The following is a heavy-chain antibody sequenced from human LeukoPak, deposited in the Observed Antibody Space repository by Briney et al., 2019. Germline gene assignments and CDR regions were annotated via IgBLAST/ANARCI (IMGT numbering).Heavy chain of an antibody. V-gene: IGHV3-23*01. J-gene: IGHJ4*02. CDR3: AKDRGLRFLEWFFDY. CDR2: ISGSDGST. CDR1: GFTLRTYA. Sequence: PGGSLRLSCAASGFTLRTYAISWVRQAPGKGLEWVSAISGSDGSTYYADSVKGRFTISRDNSKNTLYLQMNSLRAEDTAVYYCAKDRGLRFLEWFFDYWRQGTLVTVSS. D-gene: IGHD3-3*01.